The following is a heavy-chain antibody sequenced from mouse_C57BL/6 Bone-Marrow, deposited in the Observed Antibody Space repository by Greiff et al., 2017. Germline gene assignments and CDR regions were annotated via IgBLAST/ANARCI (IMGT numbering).Heavy chain of an antibody. D-gene: IGHD2-2*01. Sequence: VQLKQSGAELVRPGASVKLSCTASGFNIKDDYMHWVKQRPEQGLEWIGWIDPENGDTEYASKFQGKATITADTSSNTAYLQLSSLTSEDTAVYYCTTLATMVTTDYAMDYWGQGTSVTVSS. J-gene: IGHJ4*01. CDR3: TTLATMVTTDYAMDY. CDR2: IDPENGDT. CDR1: GFNIKDDY. V-gene: IGHV14-4*01.